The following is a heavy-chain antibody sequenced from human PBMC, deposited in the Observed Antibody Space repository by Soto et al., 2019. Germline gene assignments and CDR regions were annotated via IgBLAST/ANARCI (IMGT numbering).Heavy chain of an antibody. CDR1: GGSISSADYY. D-gene: IGHD2-15*01. J-gene: IGHJ5*02. CDR3: ARRPTDTPEYKNWFGP. Sequence: LSLTCTVSGGSISSADYYWSWIRQPPGKGLEWIGNIYYTGTAYYTPSLSSRITMSIDTSRNQFSLSLSSVTAADTAVYYCARRPTDTPEYKNWFGPWGQGTLVTVSS. V-gene: IGHV4-30-4*01. CDR2: IYYTGTA.